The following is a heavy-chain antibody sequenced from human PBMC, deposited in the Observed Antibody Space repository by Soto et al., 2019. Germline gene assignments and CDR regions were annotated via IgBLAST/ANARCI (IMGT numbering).Heavy chain of an antibody. Sequence: SETLSLTCAVSGGSISSGGYSWSWIRQPPGKGLEWIEYIYHSGSTYYNPSLKSRVTISVDRSKNQFSLKLSSVTAADTAVYYCARASGYYDSSGYSFIGKLDYWGQGTLVTVSS. CDR2: IYHSGST. V-gene: IGHV4-30-2*01. J-gene: IGHJ4*02. D-gene: IGHD3-22*01. CDR3: ARASGYYDSSGYSFIGKLDY. CDR1: GGSISSGGYS.